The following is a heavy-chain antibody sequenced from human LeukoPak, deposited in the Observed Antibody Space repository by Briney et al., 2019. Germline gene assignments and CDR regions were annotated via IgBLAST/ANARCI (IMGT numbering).Heavy chain of an antibody. Sequence: SETLSLTCAVSGYSISSGCDWGWIRQPPGKGLEWIGSVYHSGSTYYNPSLKSRVTISVDTSKNQFSLKLSSVTAADTAVYYCARHGNYYDASQSDPWGQGTLVTVSS. V-gene: IGHV4-38-2*01. CDR3: ARHGNYYDASQSDP. D-gene: IGHD3-22*01. CDR1: GYSISSGCD. CDR2: VYHSGST. J-gene: IGHJ5*02.